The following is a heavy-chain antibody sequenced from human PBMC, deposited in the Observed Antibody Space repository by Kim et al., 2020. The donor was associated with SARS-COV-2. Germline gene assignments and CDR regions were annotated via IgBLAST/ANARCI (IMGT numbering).Heavy chain of an antibody. CDR1: GGSISSGGYY. Sequence: SETLSLTCTVSGGSISSGGYYWSWIRQHPGKGLEWIGYIYYSGSTYYNPSLKSRVTISVDTSKNQFSLKLSSVTAADTAVYYCARSVDIVATRWSLWFDPWGQGTLVTVSS. D-gene: IGHD5-12*01. J-gene: IGHJ5*02. CDR3: ARSVDIVATRWSLWFDP. V-gene: IGHV4-31*03. CDR2: IYYSGST.